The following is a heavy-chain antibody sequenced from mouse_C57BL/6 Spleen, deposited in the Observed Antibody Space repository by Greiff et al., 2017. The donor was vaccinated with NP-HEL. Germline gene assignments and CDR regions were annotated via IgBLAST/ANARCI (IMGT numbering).Heavy chain of an antibody. J-gene: IGHJ4*01. V-gene: IGHV1-39*01. CDR2: INTNYGTT. CDR1: GYSFTDYN. CDR3: ARSFITTVVAKGYAMDY. Sequence: EVKLQESGPELVKPGASVKISCKASGYSFTDYNMNWVKQSNGKSLEWIGVINTNYGTTSYNQKFKGKATLTVDQSSSTAYMQLNSLTSEDSAVYYCARSFITTVVAKGYAMDYWGQGTSVTVSS. D-gene: IGHD1-1*01.